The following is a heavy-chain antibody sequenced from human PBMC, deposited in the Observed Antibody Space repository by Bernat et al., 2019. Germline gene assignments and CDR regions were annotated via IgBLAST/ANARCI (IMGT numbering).Heavy chain of an antibody. V-gene: IGHV3-15*07. Sequence: EVQLVESGGGLVKPGGSLRLSCAVSDFTFSKTWMHWVRQAPGKGLEWVGRIKSKSGGETTDYAAPVKGRFTISRDDSKNTLYLQMNSLKTEDTAVYYCTTQSTTLDYWGQGTLVTVSP. J-gene: IGHJ4*02. CDR1: DFTFSKTW. CDR2: IKSKSGGETT. CDR3: TTQSTTLDY. D-gene: IGHD1-1*01.